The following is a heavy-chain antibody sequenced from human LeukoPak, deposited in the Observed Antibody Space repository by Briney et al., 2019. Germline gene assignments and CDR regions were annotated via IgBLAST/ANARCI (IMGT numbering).Heavy chain of an antibody. CDR1: GGSFSGYY. V-gene: IGHV4-34*01. D-gene: IGHD1-1*01. CDR2: INHSGST. J-gene: IGHJ4*02. Sequence: PSETLSLTCAVYGGSFSGYYWSWIRQPPGKGLEWIGEINHSGSTNYNPSLKSRVTISVDTSKNQFSLKLSSVTAADTAVYYCALGPTFGTYYFDYWGQGTLVTVSS. CDR3: ALGPTFGTYYFDY.